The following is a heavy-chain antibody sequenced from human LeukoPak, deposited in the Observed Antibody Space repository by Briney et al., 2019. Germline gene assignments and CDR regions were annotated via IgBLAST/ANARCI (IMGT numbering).Heavy chain of an antibody. CDR3: ARSLGYCSSTSCYRSKHPAGY. V-gene: IGHV4-61*01. CDR1: GGSIGGGTYY. Sequence: SETLSLTCTVSGGSIGGGTYYWNWIRQHPGKGLEWIGYIYYSGSTNYNPSLKSRVTISVDTSKNQFSLKLSSVTAADTAVYYCARSLGYCSSTSCYRSKHPAGYWGQGTLVTVSS. D-gene: IGHD2-2*02. CDR2: IYYSGST. J-gene: IGHJ4*02.